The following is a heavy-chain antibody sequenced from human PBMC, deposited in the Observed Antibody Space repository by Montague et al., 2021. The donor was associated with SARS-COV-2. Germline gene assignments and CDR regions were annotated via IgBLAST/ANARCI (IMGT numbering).Heavy chain of an antibody. CDR1: GGSISSGGYY. V-gene: IGHV4-31*03. CDR3: AREDCYGSGSDHFSGWFDP. J-gene: IGHJ5*02. D-gene: IGHD3-10*01. CDR2: IYYSGST. Sequence: TLSLTCTVSGGSISSGGYYWSWIRQHPGKGLEWLGYIYYSGSTXYNPSLKSRVTISVDTSKNQFSLKLSSVTAADTAVYYCAREDCYGSGSDHFSGWFDPWGQGTLVTVSS.